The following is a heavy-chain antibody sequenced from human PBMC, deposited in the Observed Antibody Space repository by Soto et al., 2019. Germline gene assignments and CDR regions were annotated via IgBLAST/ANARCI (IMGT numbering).Heavy chain of an antibody. CDR3: AKDQSGSYPDY. J-gene: IGHJ4*02. D-gene: IGHD1-26*01. CDR1: RFTFNTYG. Sequence: QVQLVESGGGVVQPGRSLRLSCAASRFTFNTYGMHWVRQAPGKGLEWVAVISYDGSNKYYADSVKGRFTISRDNSKNTLFLQMNSLGAEDTAVYYCAKDQSGSYPDYWGQVTLVTVSS. CDR2: ISYDGSNK. V-gene: IGHV3-30*18.